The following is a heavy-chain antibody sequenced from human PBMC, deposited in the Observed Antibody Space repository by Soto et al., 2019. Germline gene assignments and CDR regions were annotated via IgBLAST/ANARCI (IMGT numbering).Heavy chain of an antibody. CDR2: IIPIFGTA. J-gene: IGHJ3*02. CDR1: GGTFSSYA. CDR3: ARVLVTLAAHDAFDI. D-gene: IGHD6-6*01. Sequence: QVQLVQSGAEVKKPGSSVKVSCKASGGTFSSYAINWVRQAPGQGLEWMGGIIPIFGTANYAQKFQGRVTITADESTNTAYMELSSLRSEDTAVYYCARVLVTLAAHDAFDIWGQGTMVTVSS. V-gene: IGHV1-69*12.